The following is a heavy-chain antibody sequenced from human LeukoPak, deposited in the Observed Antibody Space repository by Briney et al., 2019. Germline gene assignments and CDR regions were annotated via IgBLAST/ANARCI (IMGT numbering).Heavy chain of an antibody. CDR2: IIPVFRTA. D-gene: IGHD6-13*01. Sequence: SLKVSRKASGDTFRRYSISWVRQAPGQGLEWLGGIIPVFRTANYAQKFQGRVTITADKSTTTAYMELRSLRSEDTAIYYCARGEAAAVTSFDSWGQGTQVTVSS. J-gene: IGHJ4*02. V-gene: IGHV1-69*06. CDR1: GDTFRRYS. CDR3: ARGEAAAVTSFDS.